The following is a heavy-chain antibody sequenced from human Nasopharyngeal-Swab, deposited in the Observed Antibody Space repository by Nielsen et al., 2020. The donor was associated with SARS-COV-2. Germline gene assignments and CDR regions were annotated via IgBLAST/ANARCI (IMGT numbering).Heavy chain of an antibody. CDR3: ARDDAITMVRGVINY. Sequence: WIRQPPGKGPEWIGEIYHSGSTNYNPSLKSRVTISVDKSKNQFSLKLSSVTAADTAVYYCARDDAITMVRGVINYWGQGTLVTVSS. CDR2: IYHSGST. D-gene: IGHD3-10*01. J-gene: IGHJ4*02. V-gene: IGHV4-4*02.